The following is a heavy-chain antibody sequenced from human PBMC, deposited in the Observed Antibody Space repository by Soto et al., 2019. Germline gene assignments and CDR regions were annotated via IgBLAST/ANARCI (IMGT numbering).Heavy chain of an antibody. D-gene: IGHD1-26*01. V-gene: IGHV2-70*01. CDR2: IDWDDDK. CDR1: GLSLSTSGMC. J-gene: IGHJ4*02. CDR3: ARIAIPGRDSGSYYYFDY. Sequence: GPTLGNPTQTLTLTCTFSGLSLSTSGMCVSWIRQPAGKALEWLALIDWDDDKYYSTSLKTRLTISKDTSKNQVVLTMTNMDPVDTATYYCARIAIPGRDSGSYYYFDYWGQGTVVTVSS.